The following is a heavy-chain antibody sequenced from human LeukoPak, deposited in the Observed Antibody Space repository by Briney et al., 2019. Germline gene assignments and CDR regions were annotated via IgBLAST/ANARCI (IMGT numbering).Heavy chain of an antibody. Sequence: SETLSLTCAVSGGSISSSNWWSWVRQPPGKGLEWIGEIYHCGSANYNPSLKSRVTISVDKSKNQFSLKLSSVTAADTAVYYCARVGDYRYFDYWGQGTLVTVSS. J-gene: IGHJ4*02. V-gene: IGHV4-4*02. CDR2: IYHCGSA. D-gene: IGHD4-11*01. CDR1: GGSISSSNW. CDR3: ARVGDYRYFDY.